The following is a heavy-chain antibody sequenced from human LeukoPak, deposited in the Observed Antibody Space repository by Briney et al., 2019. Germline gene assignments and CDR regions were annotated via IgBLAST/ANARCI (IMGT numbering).Heavy chain of an antibody. V-gene: IGHV4-59*11. J-gene: IGHJ4*02. Sequence: SETLSLTCTVSGGSISSHYWSWFRQTPGERPEWIAFIYYSGTTNYNPSLKGRVTISIDSSKNQFSLKLSSVTAADTAIHYCARGTGFYDSSGHYYWGYFDSWGQGTLVPVSS. CDR1: GGSISSHY. D-gene: IGHD3-22*01. CDR3: ARGTGFYDSSGHYYWGYFDS. CDR2: IYYSGTT.